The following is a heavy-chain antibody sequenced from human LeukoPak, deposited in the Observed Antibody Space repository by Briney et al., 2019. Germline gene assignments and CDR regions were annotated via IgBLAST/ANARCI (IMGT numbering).Heavy chain of an antibody. CDR1: GGSLSSYH. D-gene: IGHD5-12*01. Sequence: PSETLSLTCPVSGGSLSSYHWSWLRQPPGKGLEWIGYIYYSGSTNYNPSLKSRVTISVDTSKNQFSLTLSSVTAADTAVYYCARHSRGYDSEFGYWGQGTLVTVSS. V-gene: IGHV4-59*08. J-gene: IGHJ4*02. CDR3: ARHSRGYDSEFGY. CDR2: IYYSGST.